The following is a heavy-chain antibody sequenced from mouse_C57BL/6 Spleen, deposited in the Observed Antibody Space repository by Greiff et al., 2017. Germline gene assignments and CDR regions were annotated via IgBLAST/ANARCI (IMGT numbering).Heavy chain of an antibody. D-gene: IGHD2-3*01. CDR2: IRNKANGYTT. J-gene: IGHJ2*01. V-gene: IGHV7-3*01. CDR3: ARYSPPTDGYYFDY. CDR1: GFTFTDYY. Sequence: EVHLVESGGGLVQPGGSLSLSCAASGFTFTDYYMSWVRQPPGTALEWLGFIRNKANGYTTEYSASVKGRFTISRDNSQSSLYLQLNALRAEDSSTYYCARYSPPTDGYYFDYWGHGTTLTVSS.